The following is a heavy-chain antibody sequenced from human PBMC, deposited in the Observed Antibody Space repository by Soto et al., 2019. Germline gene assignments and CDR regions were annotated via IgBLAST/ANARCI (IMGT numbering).Heavy chain of an antibody. D-gene: IGHD1-1*01. J-gene: IGHJ6*02. CDR1: GFTFTNYA. Sequence: QVQLVASGGGVVQPGRSLRLSCAASGFTFTNYAIHWVRQAPGKGLEWVAVISYDGSDQYYIDSVKGRFTASRDNSKYTLFLQMNSLRAEDTAVYYCAKEAATTPYSYYYFVMDVWGQGTTVTVS. V-gene: IGHV3-30*18. CDR3: AKEAATTPYSYYYFVMDV. CDR2: ISYDGSDQ.